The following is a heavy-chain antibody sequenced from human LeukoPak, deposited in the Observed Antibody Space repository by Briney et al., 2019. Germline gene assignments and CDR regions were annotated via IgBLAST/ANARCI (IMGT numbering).Heavy chain of an antibody. CDR2: INPSGGST. D-gene: IGHD4-17*01. Sequence: EASVKVSCKASGYTFTSYYMHWVRQAPGQGLEWMGIINPSGGSTSYAQKFQGRVTMTRDMSTSTVYMELSSLRSEDTAVYYCARDYLRAPFDYWGQGTLVTVSS. CDR1: GYTFTSYY. J-gene: IGHJ4*02. CDR3: ARDYLRAPFDY. V-gene: IGHV1-46*01.